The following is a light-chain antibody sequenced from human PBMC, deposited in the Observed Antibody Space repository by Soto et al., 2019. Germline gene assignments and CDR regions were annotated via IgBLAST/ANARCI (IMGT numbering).Light chain of an antibody. V-gene: IGKV1-39*01. CDR3: QQSYGIPQT. CDR1: QNVNRY. Sequence: IQLTQSPSPLSASVGDRVAITCRTSQNVNRYLNWYQEQPGKAPKLLIYAASILQSGVPSKFSGRGSGTDFTLAISSLQPEDFTTYYCQQSYGIPQTFGPGTKVDIK. J-gene: IGKJ1*01. CDR2: AAS.